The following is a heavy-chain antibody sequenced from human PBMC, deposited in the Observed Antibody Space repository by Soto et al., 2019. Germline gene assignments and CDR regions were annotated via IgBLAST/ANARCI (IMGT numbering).Heavy chain of an antibody. CDR1: GFTFSNYG. D-gene: IGHD3-16*01. Sequence: QVQLVESGGGVVQPGGSLRLSCAASGFTFSNYGMHWVRQAPGKGLAWVAVISYTGYGNNYGDSVQGRFTISRDNSKNTLYLKMNSMRAEDTAVYYCAKDLDVTTVGGRMDVWGQGTTVTVSS. CDR2: ISYTGYGN. V-gene: IGHV3-30*18. CDR3: AKDLDVTTVGGRMDV. J-gene: IGHJ6*02.